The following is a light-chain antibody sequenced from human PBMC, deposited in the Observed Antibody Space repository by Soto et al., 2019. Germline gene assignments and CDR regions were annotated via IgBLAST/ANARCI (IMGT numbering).Light chain of an antibody. V-gene: IGKV1-5*01. CDR1: QSISTW. CDR3: QHYNLNSVTWT. CDR2: DAS. Sequence: DIQMTQSPSTLSASVGDRVTITCRASQSISTWLAWYQQKPGKAPKLLIYDASGLESGVPSRFSGSGSGTEFSLTISSLQPDDLATYDCQHYNLNSVTWTFGQGTKLEIK. J-gene: IGKJ1*01.